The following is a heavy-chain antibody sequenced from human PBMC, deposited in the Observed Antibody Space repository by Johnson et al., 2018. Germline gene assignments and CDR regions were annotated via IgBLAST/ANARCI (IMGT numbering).Heavy chain of an antibody. CDR3: ARLKGNDPTDGAHDV. CDR1: GGSLSRFP. V-gene: IGHV1-69*08. J-gene: IGHJ3*01. CDR2: VIPFLATA. Sequence: QVQLVQSGAEVKTPGSSVKVSCKASGGSLSRFPVHWVRLAPGQGPDWMGRVIPFLATANYAQKFKGRVPITPDNSSNTAYMDLGGLTPEDTAMYYCARLKGNDPTDGAHDVWGQGTMVAVSS. D-gene: IGHD1-1*01.